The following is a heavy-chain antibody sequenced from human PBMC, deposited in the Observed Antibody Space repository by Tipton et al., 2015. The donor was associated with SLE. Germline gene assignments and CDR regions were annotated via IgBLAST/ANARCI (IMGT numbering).Heavy chain of an antibody. CDR2: ICTSGST. V-gene: IGHV4-4*07. D-gene: IGHD1-26*01. CDR1: GGSISSYY. J-gene: IGHJ3*02. Sequence: TLSLTCTVSGGSISSYYWSWIRQPAGKGLEWIGRICTSGSTNYNPSLKSRVTMSVDTSKNQFSLKLSSVTAADTAVYYCARDGWELFHAFDIWGQGTMVTVSS. CDR3: ARDGWELFHAFDI.